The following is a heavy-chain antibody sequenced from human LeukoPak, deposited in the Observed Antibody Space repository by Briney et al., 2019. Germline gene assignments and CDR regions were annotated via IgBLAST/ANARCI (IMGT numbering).Heavy chain of an antibody. V-gene: IGHV1-2*02. J-gene: IGHJ4*02. CDR2: INPNSGGT. CDR1: GYTFTGYY. Sequence: ASVKVSCKASGYTFTGYYMHWVRQAPGQGLEWMGWINPNSGGTNYAQKFQGRVTMTRDTSISTAYMELSRLRSDDTAVYYCARVYYYDSSGYYFDYWGQGTPVTVSS. D-gene: IGHD3-22*01. CDR3: ARVYYYDSSGYYFDY.